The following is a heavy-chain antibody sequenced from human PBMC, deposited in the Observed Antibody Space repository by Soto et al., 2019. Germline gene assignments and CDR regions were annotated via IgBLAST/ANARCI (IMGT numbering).Heavy chain of an antibody. V-gene: IGHV3-23*01. J-gene: IGHJ2*01. Sequence: EVQLLESGGGLVQPGGSLRLSCAASGFTFSSYAMSWVRQAPGKGLEWVSAISGSSGSTYYADSVKGRFTISRDNSKNTLYLQMNSLRAEDTAVYYCAKDGTDTMVRGVSYWYFDLWGRGTLVTVSS. CDR3: AKDGTDTMVRGVSYWYFDL. CDR2: ISGSSGST. CDR1: GFTFSSYA. D-gene: IGHD3-10*01.